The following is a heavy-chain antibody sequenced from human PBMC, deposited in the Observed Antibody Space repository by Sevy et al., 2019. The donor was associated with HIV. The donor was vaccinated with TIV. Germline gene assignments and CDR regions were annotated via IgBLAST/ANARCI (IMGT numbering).Heavy chain of an antibody. V-gene: IGHV3-30-3*01. CDR1: GFAFSNYYA. Sequence: GGSLRLSCVASGFAFSNYYAMHWVRQAPGKGLEWEALISYDGSDKYYSDSVKGRFTISRDNFKNTLFLQMNSLTTEDTAVYYCARPRANYVDHYFFYAMDVWGQGTTVTVSS. D-gene: IGHD4-17*01. J-gene: IGHJ6*02. CDR2: ISYDGSDK. CDR3: ARPRANYVDHYFFYAMDV.